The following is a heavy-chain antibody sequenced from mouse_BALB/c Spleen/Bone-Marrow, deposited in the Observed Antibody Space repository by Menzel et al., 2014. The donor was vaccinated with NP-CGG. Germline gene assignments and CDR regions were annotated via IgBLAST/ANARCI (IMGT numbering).Heavy chain of an antibody. D-gene: IGHD3-1*01. J-gene: IGHJ2*01. CDR3: TTLARSDFDY. Sequence: VQLQQSGTVLARPGAAVKMSCKASGYTFSNYWMHWVKQRPGQGLEWIGTIYPGNSDTTYNQKFKGKAKLTGVTSTSTAYMELSSLTNEDSAVYYCTTLARSDFDYWGQGTTLTVSS. CDR1: GYTFSNYW. CDR2: IYPGNSDT. V-gene: IGHV1-5*01.